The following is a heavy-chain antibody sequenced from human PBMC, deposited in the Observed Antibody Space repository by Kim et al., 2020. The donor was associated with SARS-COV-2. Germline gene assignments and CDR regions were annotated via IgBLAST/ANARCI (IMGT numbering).Heavy chain of an antibody. CDR3: ARSYDSSGYYYVYYFDY. V-gene: IGHV4-39*01. J-gene: IGHJ4*02. D-gene: IGHD3-22*01. Sequence: LTSRVPISVDTSKNQFSLKLSSVTAADTAVYYCARSYDSSGYYYVYYFDYWGQGTLVTVSS.